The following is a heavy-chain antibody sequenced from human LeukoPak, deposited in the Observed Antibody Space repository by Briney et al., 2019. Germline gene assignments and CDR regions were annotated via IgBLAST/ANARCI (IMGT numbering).Heavy chain of an antibody. D-gene: IGHD1-26*01. CDR1: GYIFTSYW. J-gene: IGHJ6*02. V-gene: IGHV5-51*01. Sequence: GESLKISCKGSGYIFTSYWIGWIRQMPGKGLEWMGIIYPGDSDTRYSPSFQGQVTISADKSISTAYLQWSSLKASDTAMYYCARQIVGATSGMDVWGQGTTVTVSS. CDR2: IYPGDSDT. CDR3: ARQIVGATSGMDV.